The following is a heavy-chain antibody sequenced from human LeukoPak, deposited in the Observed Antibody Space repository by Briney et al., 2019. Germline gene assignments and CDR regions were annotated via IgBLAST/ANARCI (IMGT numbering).Heavy chain of an antibody. J-gene: IGHJ4*02. CDR2: IYSGVGT. CDR3: AKDSSGPAY. CDR1: GFNVNSSY. D-gene: IGHD6-19*01. V-gene: IGHV3-53*01. Sequence: GGSLRLSCAASGFNVNSSYMSWVRQAPGKGLEWVSVIYSGVGTFYAGSVKGRFTISRDNSKNTLYLQLNSLRAEDTAVYYCAKDSSGPAYWGQGTLVTVSS.